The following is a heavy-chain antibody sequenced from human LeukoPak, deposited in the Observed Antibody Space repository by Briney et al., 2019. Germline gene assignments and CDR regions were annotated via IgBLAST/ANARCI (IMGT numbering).Heavy chain of an antibody. CDR3: ARETPEYD. CDR2: ISSSSSTI. D-gene: IGHD1-14*01. J-gene: IGHJ4*02. Sequence: PGGSLRLSCAASGFTFSSYEMNWVRQAPGKGLEWVSYISSSSSTIYYADSVKGRFTISRDNAKNSRYLQMNSLRDEDTAVYYCARETPEYDWGQGTLVTVSS. V-gene: IGHV3-48*02. CDR1: GFTFSSYE.